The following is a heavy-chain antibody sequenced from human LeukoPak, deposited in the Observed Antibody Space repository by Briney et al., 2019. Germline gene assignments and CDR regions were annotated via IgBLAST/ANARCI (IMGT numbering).Heavy chain of an antibody. CDR3: ASQYYDFPGP. CDR2: IYYSGST. J-gene: IGHJ5*02. Sequence: SETLSLTCTVSGGSISSYYWSWIRQPAGKGLEWIGSIYYSGSTYYNPSLKSRVTISVDTSKNQFSLKLSSVTAADTAVYYCASQYYDFPGPWGQGTLVTVSS. V-gene: IGHV4-59*05. CDR1: GGSISSYY. D-gene: IGHD3-3*01.